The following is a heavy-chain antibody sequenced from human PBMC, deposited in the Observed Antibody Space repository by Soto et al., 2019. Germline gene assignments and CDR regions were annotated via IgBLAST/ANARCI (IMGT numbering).Heavy chain of an antibody. V-gene: IGHV1-3*01. CDR1: GYTFTSYA. CDR2: INAGNGNT. D-gene: IGHD3-3*01. J-gene: IGHJ3*02. Sequence: ASVKVSCQASGYTFTSYAMHWVRQAPGQRLEWMGWINAGNGNTKYSQKFQGRVTITRDTSASTAYMELSSLRSEDTAVYYCARQRITIFGVTPDAFDIWGQGTMVTVSS. CDR3: ARQRITIFGVTPDAFDI.